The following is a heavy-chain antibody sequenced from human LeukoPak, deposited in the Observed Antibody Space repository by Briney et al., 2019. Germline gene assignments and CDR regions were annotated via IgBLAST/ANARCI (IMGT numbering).Heavy chain of an antibody. V-gene: IGHV1-8*01. CDR1: GYTFTSYD. CDR2: MNPNSGNT. D-gene: IGHD6-13*01. Sequence: GASVKVSCKASGYTFTSYDINWVRQATGQGLEWMGWMNPNSGNTGYAQKFQGRVTMTRNTSISTAYMELSSLRSEDTAVYYCARALGMYSSSWLAFGYWGQGTLVTVSS. J-gene: IGHJ4*02. CDR3: ARALGMYSSSWLAFGY.